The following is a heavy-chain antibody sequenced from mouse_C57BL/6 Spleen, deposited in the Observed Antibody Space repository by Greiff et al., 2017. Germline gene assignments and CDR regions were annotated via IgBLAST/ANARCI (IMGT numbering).Heavy chain of an antibody. Sequence: QVQLMESGAELVRPGASVKLSCKASGYTFTDYYINWVKQRPGKGLEWIARIYPGSGNTYYNAKVKGKATLTSEKSSSTAYMQLSSLTSEDSAFYFCARSFEGYSWFAYWGQGTLVTVAA. V-gene: IGHV1-76*01. J-gene: IGHJ3*01. CDR3: ARSFEGYSWFAY. D-gene: IGHD2-3*01. CDR2: IYPGSGNT. CDR1: GYTFTDYY.